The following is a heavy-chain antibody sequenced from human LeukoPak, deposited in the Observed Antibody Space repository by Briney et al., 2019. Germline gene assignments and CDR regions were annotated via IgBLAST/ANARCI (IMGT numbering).Heavy chain of an antibody. CDR2: IYYSGST. CDR1: GGSISSGDYY. J-gene: IGHJ5*02. Sequence: PSETLSLTCTVSGGSISSGDYYWSWIRQPPGKGLEWIGYIYYSGSTYYNPSLKSRVTISVDTSKNQFSLKLSSVTAADTAVYYCARGYCTNGVCYSGLSRWFDPWGQGTLVTVSS. V-gene: IGHV4-30-4*01. CDR3: ARGYCTNGVCYSGLSRWFDP. D-gene: IGHD2-8*01.